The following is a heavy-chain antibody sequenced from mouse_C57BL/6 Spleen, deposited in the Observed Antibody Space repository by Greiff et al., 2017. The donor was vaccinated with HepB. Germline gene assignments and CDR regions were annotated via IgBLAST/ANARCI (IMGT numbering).Heavy chain of an antibody. Sequence: QVQLQQSGAELVRPGTSVKVSCKASGYAFTNYLIEWVKQRPGQGLEWIGVINPGSGGTNYNEKFKGKATLTADKSSSTAYMQLSSLTSEDSAVYFCARPAVIYYWGQGTLVTVSA. D-gene: IGHD2-1*01. CDR1: GYAFTNYL. CDR2: INPGSGGT. J-gene: IGHJ3*01. CDR3: ARPAVIYY. V-gene: IGHV1-54*01.